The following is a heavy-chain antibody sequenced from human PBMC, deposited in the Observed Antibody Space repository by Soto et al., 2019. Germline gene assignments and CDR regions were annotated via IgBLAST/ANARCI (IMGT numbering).Heavy chain of an antibody. CDR2: IWYDGSNK. Sequence: GGSLRLSCAASGFTFSSYGMHWVRQAPGKGLEWVAVIWYDGSNKYYADSVKGRFTISRDNSKNTLYLQMNSLRAEDTAVYYCARDEGYYYDSSGYLYWGQGTLVTVSS. CDR3: ARDEGYYYDSSGYLY. J-gene: IGHJ4*02. D-gene: IGHD3-22*01. V-gene: IGHV3-33*01. CDR1: GFTFSSYG.